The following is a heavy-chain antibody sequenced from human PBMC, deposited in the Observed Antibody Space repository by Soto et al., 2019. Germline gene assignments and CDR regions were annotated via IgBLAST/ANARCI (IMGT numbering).Heavy chain of an antibody. CDR3: GRHLFSDV. CDR2: FSYSGTT. V-gene: IGHV4-59*08. D-gene: IGHD2-21*01. CDR1: GDSISSYY. Sequence: QVQLQESGPGLMKPSETLSLTCSVSGDSISSYYWNWIRQPPGKGLEWIGYFSYSGTTNYNPSLKSRITISADTSKNQFFLKLSSVTAADTAVYYCGRHLFSDVWGQGTTVTVSS. J-gene: IGHJ6*02.